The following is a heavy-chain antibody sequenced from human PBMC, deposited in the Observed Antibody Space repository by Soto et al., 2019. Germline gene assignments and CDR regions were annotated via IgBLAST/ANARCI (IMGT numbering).Heavy chain of an antibody. CDR2: IVVGSGTT. J-gene: IGHJ4*02. Sequence: QMQLVQSGPEVKKPGTSVKVSCKASGFTFTSSAMQWVRQARGQRLERIGWIVVGSGTTNYAQKFHERVTITRDMSTRTADLELGSLGSEDTAVYYCGVVGSNPSLDYGDLYWGRGTLVTVSS. D-gene: IGHD4-17*01. CDR3: GVVGSNPSLDYGDLY. V-gene: IGHV1-58*02. CDR1: GFTFTSSA.